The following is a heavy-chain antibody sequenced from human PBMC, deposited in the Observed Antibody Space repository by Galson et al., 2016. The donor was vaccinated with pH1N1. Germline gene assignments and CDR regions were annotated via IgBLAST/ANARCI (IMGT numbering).Heavy chain of an antibody. D-gene: IGHD6-19*01. CDR2: VSTYTGNT. CDR3: ARDVSMAGSGFPFDY. V-gene: IGHV1-18*01. J-gene: IGHJ4*02. Sequence: SVKVSCKASGYTFTTYGISWVRQAPREGLEWMGWVSTYTGNTNYAQKLQGRVTMTTDTSTTTAYMELRSLRSDDTAAYFCARDVSMAGSGFPFDYWGQGTLVTVSS. CDR1: GYTFTTYG.